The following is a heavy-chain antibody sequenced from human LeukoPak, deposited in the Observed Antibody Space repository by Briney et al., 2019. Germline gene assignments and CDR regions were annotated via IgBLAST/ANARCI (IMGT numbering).Heavy chain of an antibody. Sequence: ASVKVSCKASGYTFTGYYMHWVRQAPGQGLEWMGWISAYNGNTNYAQKLQGRVTMTTDTSTSTAYMELRSLRSDDTAVYYCARDSSEFRSLLFHWGQGTLVTVSS. CDR2: ISAYNGNT. J-gene: IGHJ1*01. D-gene: IGHD1-14*01. V-gene: IGHV1-18*04. CDR1: GYTFTGYY. CDR3: ARDSSEFRSLLFH.